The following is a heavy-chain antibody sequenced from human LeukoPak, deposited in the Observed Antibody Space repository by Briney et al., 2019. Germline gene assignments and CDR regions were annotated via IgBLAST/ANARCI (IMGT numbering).Heavy chain of an antibody. CDR1: GGSISSNNW. D-gene: IGHD4-17*01. Sequence: SETLSLTCAVSGGSISSNNWWGWVRQPPGKGLEWIGEIYHSGSPNYNPSLKSRVTISVDKSRNHFSLNLSSVTAADTAVYYCARFAPDDYGDYSDYWGQGTLVTVSS. V-gene: IGHV4-4*02. CDR3: ARFAPDDYGDYSDY. J-gene: IGHJ4*02. CDR2: IYHSGSP.